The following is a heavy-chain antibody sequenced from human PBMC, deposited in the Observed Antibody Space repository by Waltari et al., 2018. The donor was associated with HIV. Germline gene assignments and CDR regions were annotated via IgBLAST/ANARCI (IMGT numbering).Heavy chain of an antibody. V-gene: IGHV1-18*01. CDR2: IGPDDGNK. Sequence: QLLQSGPETRKPGASVKISCKASGYDFTSYGISWVRRAPGVGLEWVGWIGPDDGNKYIDRKFKERVSLTTDTSTTTAFLELRSRMVDDTAIYYCARGGGSWIQETHYYKAFDVWGQGTTVIVSS. CDR3: ARGGGSWIQETHYYKAFDV. J-gene: IGHJ6*02. CDR1: GYDFTSYG. D-gene: IGHD5-18*01.